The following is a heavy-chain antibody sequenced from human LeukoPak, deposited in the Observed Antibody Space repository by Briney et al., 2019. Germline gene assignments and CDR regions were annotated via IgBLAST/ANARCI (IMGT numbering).Heavy chain of an antibody. CDR2: IWYDGSNK. D-gene: IGHD2-15*01. CDR1: GFTFSSYW. J-gene: IGHJ4*02. V-gene: IGHV3-33*08. Sequence: GGSLRLSCAASGFTFSSYWMYWVRQAPGKGLEWVAVIWYDGSNKYYADSVKGRFTISRDNSKNTLYLQMNSLRAEDTAVYYCARSPLHVVPDYFDYWGQGTLVTVSS. CDR3: ARSPLHVVPDYFDY.